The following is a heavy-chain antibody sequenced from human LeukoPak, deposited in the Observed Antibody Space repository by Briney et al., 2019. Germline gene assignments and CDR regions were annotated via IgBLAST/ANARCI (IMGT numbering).Heavy chain of an antibody. CDR1: GFTFSSYT. CDR3: ARGLGGSGFGY. Sequence: PGGSLRLSCVASGFTFSSYTMNWVRQAPGKGLVWVSYISSNSPTVYYADSVKGRFTISRDNAKNSLYLQMNSLRDADTAVYYCARGLGGSGFGYWGQGTLVTVSS. D-gene: IGHD3-10*01. V-gene: IGHV3-48*02. CDR2: ISSNSPTV. J-gene: IGHJ4*02.